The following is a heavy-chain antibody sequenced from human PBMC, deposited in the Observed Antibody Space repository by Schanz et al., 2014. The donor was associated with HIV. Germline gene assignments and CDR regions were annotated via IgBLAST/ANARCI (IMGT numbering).Heavy chain of an antibody. Sequence: QIQLVQSGAEMKKPGASVKVSCKTSGYPFTSYAISWLRQAPGQGLEWMGWIDPNSGGTNYAQKFQGRVTMTRDTSITTAYMELSRLRSDDTAVYYCARDRVVVVALGYFHYWGQGTLVTVSS. CDR2: IDPNSGGT. CDR1: GYPFTSYA. J-gene: IGHJ4*02. V-gene: IGHV1-2*02. D-gene: IGHD2-15*01. CDR3: ARDRVVVVALGYFHY.